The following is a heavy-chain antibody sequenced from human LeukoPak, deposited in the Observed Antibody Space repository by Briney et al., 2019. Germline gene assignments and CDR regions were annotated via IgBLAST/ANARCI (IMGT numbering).Heavy chain of an antibody. CDR2: ISSSSSYV. Sequence: GGSLRLSCAASGFTFSSYSMNWVRQAPGKGLEWVSSISSSSSYVYYADSVKGRFTISRDNAKNSLYLQMNSLRAEDTAFFCARRLTMIGSAFDIWGQGTMVTVSS. CDR1: GFTFSSYS. CDR3: ARRLTMIGSAFDI. J-gene: IGHJ3*02. V-gene: IGHV3-21*01. D-gene: IGHD3-22*01.